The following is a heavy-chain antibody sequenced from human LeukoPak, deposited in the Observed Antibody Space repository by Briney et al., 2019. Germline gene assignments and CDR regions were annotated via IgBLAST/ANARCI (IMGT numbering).Heavy chain of an antibody. J-gene: IGHJ6*02. CDR3: TREVPAAMSRDYYYYGMDV. CDR2: IRSKAYGGTT. CDR1: GFTFGDYA. D-gene: IGHD2-2*01. V-gene: IGHV3-49*03. Sequence: GGSLRLSCTASGFTFGDYAMSWFRQAPGKGLEWVGFIRSKAYGGTTEYAASVKGRFTILRDDSKSIAYLQMNSLKTEDTAVYYCTREVPAAMSRDYYYYGMDVWGQGTTVTVSS.